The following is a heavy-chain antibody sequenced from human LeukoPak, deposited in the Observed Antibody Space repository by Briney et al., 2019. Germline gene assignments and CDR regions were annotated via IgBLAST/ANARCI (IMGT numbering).Heavy chain of an antibody. V-gene: IGHV1-46*01. CDR2: INPSGGST. D-gene: IGHD6-13*01. Sequence: GASLKVSCKASGYTFTSYYIHWVRQAPGQGLEWMGIINPSGGSTTYAQKFRGRVTMTRDTSTSTVYMELSSLRSEDTAVYYCVSFVAAAGKEVDYWGQGTLVTVSS. CDR1: GYTFTSYY. CDR3: VSFVAAAGKEVDY. J-gene: IGHJ4*02.